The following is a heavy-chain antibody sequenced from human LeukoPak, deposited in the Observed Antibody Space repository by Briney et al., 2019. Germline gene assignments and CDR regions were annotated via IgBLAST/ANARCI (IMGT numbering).Heavy chain of an antibody. Sequence: ASVKVSCKASGGTFSSYAISWVRQAPGQGLEWMGIINPSGGSTTYAQKFQGRVTMTRDTSTSTVYMYLSSLRSEDTAVYYCARDSTPTYYSGTYYFEYWGQGTLVTVSS. CDR2: INPSGGST. CDR1: GGTFSSYA. CDR3: ARDSTPTYYSGTYYFEY. J-gene: IGHJ4*02. D-gene: IGHD1-26*01. V-gene: IGHV1-46*01.